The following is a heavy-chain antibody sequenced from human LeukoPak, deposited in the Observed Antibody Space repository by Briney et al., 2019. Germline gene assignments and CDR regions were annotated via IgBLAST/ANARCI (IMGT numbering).Heavy chain of an antibody. CDR2: IRYDGSNK. D-gene: IGHD7-27*01. CDR3: AKVEANWGSRYFDY. J-gene: IGHJ4*02. CDR1: GFTFSSYG. V-gene: IGHV3-30*02. Sequence: GGSLRPSCAASGFTFSSYGMHWVRQAPGKGLEWVAFIRYDGSNKYYADSVKGRFTISRDNSKNTLYLQMNSLRAEDTAVYYCAKVEANWGSRYFDYWGQGTLVTVSS.